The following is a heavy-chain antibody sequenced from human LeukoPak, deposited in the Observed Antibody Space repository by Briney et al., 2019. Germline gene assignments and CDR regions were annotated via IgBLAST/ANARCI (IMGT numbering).Heavy chain of an antibody. CDR1: GFTVSNNY. J-gene: IGHJ4*02. V-gene: IGHV3-53*01. CDR3: AKGDISMIPD. Sequence: GGSLRLSCAASGFTVSNNYMSWVRQAPGKGLEWVSVIKSGGDTYYADSVKGRFTISRDNSKNTLSLQMNSLRAEDTAVYYCAKGDISMIPDWGRGTLVTVSS. D-gene: IGHD3-22*01. CDR2: IKSGGDT.